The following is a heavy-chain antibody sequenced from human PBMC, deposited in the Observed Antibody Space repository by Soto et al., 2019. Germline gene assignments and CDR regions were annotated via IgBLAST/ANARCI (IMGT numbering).Heavy chain of an antibody. J-gene: IGHJ4*02. CDR1: GFTFGIDA. V-gene: IGHV3-49*04. CDR3: TRLNWKEVALDY. D-gene: IGHD1-1*01. CDR2: IRSKPYGGTT. Sequence: GGSLRLSCATSGFTFGIDAMNWVRQAPGKGLEWVGFIRSKPYGGTTEYAASVKGRFTISRDDSKSIAYLQMNSLKTEDTGVYYCTRLNWKEVALDYWGQGTLVTVSS.